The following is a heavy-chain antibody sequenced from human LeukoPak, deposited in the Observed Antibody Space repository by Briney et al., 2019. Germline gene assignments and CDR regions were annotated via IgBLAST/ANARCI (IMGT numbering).Heavy chain of an antibody. CDR2: ISAYNGNT. J-gene: IGHJ4*02. Sequence: ASVKVSCKASGYTFTSCGISWVRQAPGQGLEWMGWISAYNGNTNYAQKLQGRVTMTTDTSTSTAYMELRSLRSDDTAVYYCARATPRLGYCSSTSCYPYDYWGQGTLVTVSS. CDR1: GYTFTSCG. CDR3: ARATPRLGYCSSTSCYPYDY. D-gene: IGHD2-2*01. V-gene: IGHV1-18*01.